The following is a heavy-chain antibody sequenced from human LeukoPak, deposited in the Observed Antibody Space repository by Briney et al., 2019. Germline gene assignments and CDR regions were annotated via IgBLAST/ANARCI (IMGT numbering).Heavy chain of an antibody. Sequence: SETLSLTCTVSGYSIGTWDYWGWIRPPPGKGLDWIGSIFHNRSTHYNPSLQGRVTISLHNSQNQFSFRLSSVTSAATAMYYFARVHGSFAWDLWGQGTLVTVSS. J-gene: IGHJ4*02. CDR3: ARVHGSFAWDL. D-gene: IGHD3-10*01. CDR2: IFHNRST. CDR1: GYSIGTWDY. V-gene: IGHV4-38-2*02.